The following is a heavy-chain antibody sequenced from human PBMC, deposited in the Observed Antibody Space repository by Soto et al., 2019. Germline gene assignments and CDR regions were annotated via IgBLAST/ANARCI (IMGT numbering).Heavy chain of an antibody. V-gene: IGHV3-11*05. CDR2: ISSSSSYT. Sequence: QVQLVESGGGLVKPGGSLRLSCAASGFTFSDYYMSWIRQAPGKGLEWVSYISSSSSYTNYADSVKGRFTISRDNAKNSLYVQMNSLRAEDTAVYYCARGAIGWSHFDYWSQGTLVTVSS. CDR1: GFTFSDYY. CDR3: ARGAIGWSHFDY. D-gene: IGHD2-21*01. J-gene: IGHJ4*02.